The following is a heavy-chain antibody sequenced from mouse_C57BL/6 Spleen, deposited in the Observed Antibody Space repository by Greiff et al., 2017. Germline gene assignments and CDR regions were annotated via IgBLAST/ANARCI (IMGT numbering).Heavy chain of an antibody. CDR3: ARHYGSSYGFGY. CDR1: GYTFTSYW. D-gene: IGHD1-1*01. CDR2: INPSDSYT. J-gene: IGHJ2*01. Sequence: QVQLKQPGAELVMPGASVKLSCKASGYTFTSYWMHWVKQRPGQGLEWIGEINPSDSYTNYNQKFKGKSTLTVDKSSSTAYMQLSSLTSEDSAVYYCARHYGSSYGFGYWGQGTTLTVSS. V-gene: IGHV1-69*01.